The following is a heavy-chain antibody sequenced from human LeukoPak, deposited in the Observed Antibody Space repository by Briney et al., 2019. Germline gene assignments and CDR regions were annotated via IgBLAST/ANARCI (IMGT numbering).Heavy chain of an antibody. CDR2: IIPIFGTA. Sequence: SVKVSCKASGGTFSSYAISWVRQAPGQGLEWMGGIIPIFGTANYAQKFQGRVTITADESTSTAYMELSSLRSEDTAVYYCARLAVVVAATGGFDHWGQGTLVTVSS. J-gene: IGHJ4*02. V-gene: IGHV1-69*13. CDR3: ARLAVVVAATGGFDH. CDR1: GGTFSSYA. D-gene: IGHD2-15*01.